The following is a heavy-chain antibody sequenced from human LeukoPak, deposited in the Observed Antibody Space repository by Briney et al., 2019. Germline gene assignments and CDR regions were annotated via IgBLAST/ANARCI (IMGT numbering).Heavy chain of an antibody. CDR3: AAKILGSAPFDF. V-gene: IGHV3-74*01. Sequence: GGSLRLSCAASGFAFSRYWMHWVRQAPGKGLVWVSRIKSDGSTTSYADSVKDRFTISRDNAKNTLYLQMNSLRAEDTAVYLCAAKILGSAPFDFWGQGTLVTVSA. CDR2: IKSDGSTT. J-gene: IGHJ4*02. CDR1: GFAFSRYW. D-gene: IGHD3-10*01.